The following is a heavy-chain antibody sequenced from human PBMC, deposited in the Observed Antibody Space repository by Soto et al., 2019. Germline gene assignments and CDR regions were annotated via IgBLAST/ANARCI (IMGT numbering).Heavy chain of an antibody. D-gene: IGHD1-20*01. Sequence: EVQLLESGGVLVQPGGSLRLSCAASGFSFSGYAMTWVRQAPGEGLEWVSTTGASGRTTYYADSVKGRFTVSRDNSKNTLDLQMSSLRADDTAVYYCATVHNTSRSFDYWGQGTLVTVSS. CDR2: TGASGRTT. V-gene: IGHV3-23*01. CDR3: ATVHNTSRSFDY. J-gene: IGHJ4*02. CDR1: GFSFSGYA.